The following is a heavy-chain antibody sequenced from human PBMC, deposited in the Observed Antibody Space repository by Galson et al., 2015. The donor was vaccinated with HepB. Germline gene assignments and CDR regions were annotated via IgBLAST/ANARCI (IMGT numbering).Heavy chain of an antibody. Sequence: SLRLSCAAPGFIFSRHGIHWVRQAPGKGLECVAMIWHDGSNQLYADSVKGRFTISRDNSKNMLYLQMNSLRAEDTAVYYCVRESLMAMVTFDLWGRGTLVTVSS. D-gene: IGHD5-18*01. CDR2: IWHDGSNQ. CDR1: GFIFSRHG. V-gene: IGHV3-33*01. J-gene: IGHJ4*02. CDR3: VRESLMAMVTFDL.